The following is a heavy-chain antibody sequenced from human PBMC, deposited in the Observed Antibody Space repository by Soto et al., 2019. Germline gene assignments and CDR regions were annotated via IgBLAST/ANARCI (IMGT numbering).Heavy chain of an antibody. D-gene: IGHD1-26*01. Sequence: EGLEWVSSISDSGDATYYAYSVKGRFTISRDDSKNTLYLQMNSLRAEDTAVYYCAVYSSGTYSQAPLGYWGQAILVYVSS. V-gene: IGHV3-23*01. CDR3: AVYSSGTYSQAPLGY. J-gene: IGHJ4*02. CDR2: ISDSGDAT.